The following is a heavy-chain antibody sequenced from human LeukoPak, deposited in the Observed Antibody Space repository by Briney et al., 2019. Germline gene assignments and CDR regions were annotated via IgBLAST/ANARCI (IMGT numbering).Heavy chain of an antibody. CDR3: ARGKSDSSGYDYILDY. CDR1: GFTFSRFP. D-gene: IGHD5-12*01. V-gene: IGHV3-30*01. Sequence: PRGSLRLSCAASGFTFSRFPFHWVRQAPGKGLEWVALFSYDGITTHYAASVKGRFTVSRDDSKNTLYLQMNSLRAEDTAVYYCARGKSDSSGYDYILDYWGQGTLVTVSS. J-gene: IGHJ4*02. CDR2: FSYDGITT.